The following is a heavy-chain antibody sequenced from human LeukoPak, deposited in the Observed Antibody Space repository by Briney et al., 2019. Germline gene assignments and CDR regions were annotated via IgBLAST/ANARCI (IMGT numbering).Heavy chain of an antibody. D-gene: IGHD2-15*01. CDR1: GDSISSGSYY. V-gene: IGHV4-61*02. J-gene: IGHJ4*02. CDR3: ARGLIGYCSGGSCYGARGVDY. CDR2: IYSSGRI. Sequence: TLSLTCTVSGDSISSGSYYWSWIRQPAGKGLEWIGRIYSSGRINYNLSLKSRVTISVDTSKNQFSLRLSSVTAADTAVYYCARGLIGYCSGGSCYGARGVDYWGQGTLVTVSS.